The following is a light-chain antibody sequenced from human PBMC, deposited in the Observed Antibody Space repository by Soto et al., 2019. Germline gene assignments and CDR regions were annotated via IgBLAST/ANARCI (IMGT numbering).Light chain of an antibody. CDR3: QLRSILPLP. V-gene: IGKV3-11*01. CDR2: DAS. Sequence: IVLTQTTDTLSLSPGERATLSCRASQSVSSYLAWYQQKPGQAPRLLIYDASNRATGIPARFSGSGSGTDFTLTIISLEPEDFAVYYCQLRSILPLPFAQGTRL. J-gene: IGKJ5*01. CDR1: QSVSSY.